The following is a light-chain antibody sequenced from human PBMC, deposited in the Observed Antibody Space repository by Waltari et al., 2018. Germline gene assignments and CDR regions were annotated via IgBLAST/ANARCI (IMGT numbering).Light chain of an antibody. V-gene: IGKV1-5*03. CDR3: QQYDAYALT. Sequence: DIQMTQSPSTLSASVGDRVPITCRASQSIRSSLAWYQQKPGKAPKFLIYEASSLESGVPSRFSGSGSGTEFTLTISSLQPDDFATYFCQQYDAYALTFGGGTKVEIK. CDR2: EAS. CDR1: QSIRSS. J-gene: IGKJ4*01.